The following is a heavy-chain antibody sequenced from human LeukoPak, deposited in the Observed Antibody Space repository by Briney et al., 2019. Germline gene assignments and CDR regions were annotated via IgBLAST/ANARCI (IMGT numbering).Heavy chain of an antibody. CDR2: IYPGDSDT. CDR1: GYSFIRNW. V-gene: IGHV5-51*01. D-gene: IGHD2-15*01. J-gene: IGHJ4*02. CDR3: ARLGTSATYFEF. Sequence: GGSLKISCKGSGYSFIRNWIGWVRQMPGKGLEWMAIIYPGDSDTRYSPSFQGQVTISADKSISTAYLQWSSLTASDTAMYYCARLGTSATYFEFWGQGTLVTVSS.